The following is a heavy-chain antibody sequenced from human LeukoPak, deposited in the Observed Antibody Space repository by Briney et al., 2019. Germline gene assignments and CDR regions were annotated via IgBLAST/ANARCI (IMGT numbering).Heavy chain of an antibody. Sequence: SETLSLTCAVYGGSFSGYYWSWIRQLPGKGLEWIGEINHSGSTNYNPSLKSRVTISVDTSKNQFSLKLSSVTAADTAVYYCARGTTATTIDYWGQGTLVTVSS. J-gene: IGHJ4*02. V-gene: IGHV4-34*01. CDR2: INHSGST. CDR3: ARGTTATTIDY. D-gene: IGHD4-17*01. CDR1: GGSFSGYY.